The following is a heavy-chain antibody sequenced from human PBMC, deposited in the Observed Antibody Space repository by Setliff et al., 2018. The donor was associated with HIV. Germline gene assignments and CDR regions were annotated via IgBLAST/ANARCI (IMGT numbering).Heavy chain of an antibody. J-gene: IGHJ4*02. CDR3: ASTVAVTGGRAETYYFDS. Sequence: PSETLSLTCNISGGSTGNSYWSWIRQPPGKALEWIGYVYYNSYTRYNPSLKSRVTSSLTTSKNLFSLNLRSVTTADSGVYFCASTVAVTGGRAETYYFDSWGQGTVVTVSS. CDR1: GGSTGNSY. V-gene: IGHV4-59*01. D-gene: IGHD6-19*01. CDR2: VYYNSYT.